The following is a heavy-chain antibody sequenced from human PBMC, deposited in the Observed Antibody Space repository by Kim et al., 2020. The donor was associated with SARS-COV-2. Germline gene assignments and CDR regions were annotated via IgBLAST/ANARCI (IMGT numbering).Heavy chain of an antibody. CDR1: GFTFSTYW. J-gene: IGHJ4*02. CDR3: ARTHYGDYV. Sequence: GGSLRLSCAASGFTFSTYWMTWVRQAPGKGLEWVANINQGGTEKYYVDSVKGRFTISRDNAKNSLFLDVNSLRVEDTAVYYCARTHYGDYVWGQGTLVTVYS. V-gene: IGHV3-7*01. CDR2: INQGGTEK. D-gene: IGHD4-17*01.